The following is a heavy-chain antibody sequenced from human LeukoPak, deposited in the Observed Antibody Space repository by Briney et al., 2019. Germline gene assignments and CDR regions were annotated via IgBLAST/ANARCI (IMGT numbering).Heavy chain of an antibody. CDR2: IRPEGTTT. CDR1: GFTFSTYW. CDR3: ARDLDWILFDY. D-gene: IGHD3-9*01. V-gene: IGHV3-74*03. Sequence: GSLRLSCAASGFTFSTYWMHWVRQAPGKGLVWVSRIRPEGTTTAYADSVKGRFTISRDNVKNTLFLQMNSLSAEDTAVYYCARDLDWILFDYWGQGTLVTVSS. J-gene: IGHJ4*02.